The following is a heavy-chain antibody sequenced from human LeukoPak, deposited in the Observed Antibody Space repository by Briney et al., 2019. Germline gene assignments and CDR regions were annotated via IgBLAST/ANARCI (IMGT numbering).Heavy chain of an antibody. CDR3: ARDPTMVRGLSGMDV. Sequence: GGSLRPSCAASGFTFGSYAMSWVRQAPGKGLEWVSAISGSGGSTYYADSVKGRFTISRDNSKNTLYLQMNSLRAEDTAVYYCARDPTMVRGLSGMDVWGQGTTVTVSS. J-gene: IGHJ6*02. CDR1: GFTFGSYA. CDR2: ISGSGGST. V-gene: IGHV3-23*01. D-gene: IGHD3-10*01.